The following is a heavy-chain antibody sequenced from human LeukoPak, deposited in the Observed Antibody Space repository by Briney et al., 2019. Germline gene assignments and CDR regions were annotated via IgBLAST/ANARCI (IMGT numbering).Heavy chain of an antibody. Sequence: ASVKVSCKASGYTFTAYYIYWVRQAPGQGLEWMGRINPNTGGTNYAQNFQGRVTMTGDTSISTAYMELTRLTSDDTAKYYCAIGPAAAGTFDFWGQGTLVTVS. V-gene: IGHV1-2*06. J-gene: IGHJ4*02. CDR3: AIGPAAAGTFDF. D-gene: IGHD6-13*01. CDR1: GYTFTAYY. CDR2: INPNTGGT.